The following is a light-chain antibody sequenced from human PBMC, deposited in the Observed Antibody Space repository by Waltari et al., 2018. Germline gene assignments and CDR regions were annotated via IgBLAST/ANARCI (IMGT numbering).Light chain of an antibody. CDR3: QAWDTSTVV. CDR2: QDG. V-gene: IGLV3-1*01. Sequence: SYELTQPPSVSVSPGRTASITCSGDELGDKYVCWYQQKPGQSPMLVIYQDGERPSGIPERFSGSNSGNTATLTISGTQAMDEADYYCQAWDTSTVVFGGGTKLTVL. CDR1: ELGDKY. J-gene: IGLJ2*01.